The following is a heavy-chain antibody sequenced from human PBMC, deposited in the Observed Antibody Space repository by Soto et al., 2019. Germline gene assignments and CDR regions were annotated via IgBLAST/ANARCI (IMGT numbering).Heavy chain of an antibody. Sequence: QVQLQESGPGQVKPSETLSLKCTISGGSISVYYWRWIRQPPGQALEWIGYIYDSGSPYYNPSLRSRVIISADTSKNQISLELTSATAADTAVYYCARGVGSSPPRYWGRGTLVTVSS. J-gene: IGHJ4*02. V-gene: IGHV4-59*01. D-gene: IGHD1-26*01. CDR2: IYDSGSP. CDR3: ARGVGSSPPRY. CDR1: GGSISVYY.